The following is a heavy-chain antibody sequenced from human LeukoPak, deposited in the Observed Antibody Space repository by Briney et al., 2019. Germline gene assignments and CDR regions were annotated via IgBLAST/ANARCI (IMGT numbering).Heavy chain of an antibody. Sequence: PGGSLRLSCAASGFTFSSYNMNWVRQAPGKGLEWVSSISRSGSYMYYADSVKGRFTISRDNARNSLYLQMNSLRAEDTAVYYCAQESAYYDIFWGQGTLVTVSS. V-gene: IGHV3-21*01. CDR3: AQESAYYDIF. CDR2: ISRSGSYM. CDR1: GFTFSSYN. J-gene: IGHJ4*02. D-gene: IGHD3-9*01.